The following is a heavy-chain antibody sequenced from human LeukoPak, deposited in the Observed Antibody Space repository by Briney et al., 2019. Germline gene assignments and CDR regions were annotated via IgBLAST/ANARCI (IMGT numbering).Heavy chain of an antibody. V-gene: IGHV1-69*05. Sequence: ASVKVSCTASGGTFSSYAISWVRQAPGQGLEWMGGIIPIFGTANYAQKFQGRVTITTDESTSTAYMELSSLRSEDTAVYYCFSGSYAQDYWGQGTLLTVSS. D-gene: IGHD1-26*01. CDR2: IIPIFGTA. J-gene: IGHJ4*02. CDR1: GGTFSSYA. CDR3: FSGSYAQDY.